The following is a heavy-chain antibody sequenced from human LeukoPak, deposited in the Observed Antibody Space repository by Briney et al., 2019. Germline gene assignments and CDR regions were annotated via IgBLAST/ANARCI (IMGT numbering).Heavy chain of an antibody. CDR1: GGTFSSYA. Sequence: SVKVSCKASGGTFSSYAISWVRQAPGQGLEWMGGIIPIFGTANYAQKFQGRVTITTDESTSTAYMELSSLRSEDTAVYYCAKNTIVEGGGTDYTYMDGWGKGTTVTVSS. CDR2: IIPIFGTA. V-gene: IGHV1-69*05. D-gene: IGHD3-10*01. J-gene: IGHJ6*03. CDR3: AKNTIVEGGGTDYTYMDG.